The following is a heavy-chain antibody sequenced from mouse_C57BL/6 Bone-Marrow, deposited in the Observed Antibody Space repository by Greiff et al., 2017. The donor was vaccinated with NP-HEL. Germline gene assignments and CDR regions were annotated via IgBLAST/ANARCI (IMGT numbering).Heavy chain of an antibody. CDR3: TTYGDYGGDY. V-gene: IGHV14-4*01. CDR2: IDPENGDT. D-gene: IGHD2-13*01. Sequence: VQLQQSGAELVRPGASVKLSCTASGFNIKDDYMHWVKQRPEQGLEWIGWIDPENGDTEYASKFQGKATITADTSSNTAYLQLSSLTSEDTAVYYCTTYGDYGGDYGGQGTTLTVSS. CDR1: GFNIKDDY. J-gene: IGHJ2*01.